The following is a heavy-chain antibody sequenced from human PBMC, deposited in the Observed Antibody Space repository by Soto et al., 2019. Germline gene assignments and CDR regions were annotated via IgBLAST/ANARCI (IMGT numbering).Heavy chain of an antibody. CDR1: GFTFSSYG. CDR2: IWYDGSNK. Sequence: GGSLRLSCAASGFTFSSYGMHWVRQAPGKGLEWVAVIWYDGSNKYYADSVKGRFTISRDNSKNTLYLQMNSLRAEDTAVYYCARDFPSSGSPYYYYGMDVWGQGTTVTVSS. D-gene: IGHD6-19*01. V-gene: IGHV3-33*01. CDR3: ARDFPSSGSPYYYYGMDV. J-gene: IGHJ6*02.